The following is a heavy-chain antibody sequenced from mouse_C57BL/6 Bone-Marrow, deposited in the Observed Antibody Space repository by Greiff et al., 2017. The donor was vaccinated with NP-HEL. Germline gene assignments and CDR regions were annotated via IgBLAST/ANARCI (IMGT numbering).Heavy chain of an antibody. CDR2: IWGVGST. CDR1: GFSLTSYG. Sequence: VHLVESGPGLVAPSQSLSITCTVSGFSLTSYGVDWVRQSPGKGLEWLGVIWGVGSTNYNSALKSRLSISKDNSKSQVFLKMNSLQTDDTAMYYCAILYLEWFAYWGQGTLVTVSA. J-gene: IGHJ3*01. D-gene: IGHD5-1-1*01. V-gene: IGHV2-6*01. CDR3: AILYLEWFAY.